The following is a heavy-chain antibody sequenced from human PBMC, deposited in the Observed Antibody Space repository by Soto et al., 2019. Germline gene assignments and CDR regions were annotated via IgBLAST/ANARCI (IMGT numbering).Heavy chain of an antibody. CDR1: GFMFKSYV. Sequence: QLQLVESGGGVVQPGTSLRLSCTASGFMFKSYVMHWVRQAPGKGLEWVALTSYNGNDKYYGDSVKGRFTVSRDNSKNTLHLQMDSLRPDDTALYYCARWGTTGRFDLWGQGTLVSVSS. D-gene: IGHD3-16*01. CDR3: ARWGTTGRFDL. V-gene: IGHV3-30*19. CDR2: TSYNGNDK. J-gene: IGHJ4*02.